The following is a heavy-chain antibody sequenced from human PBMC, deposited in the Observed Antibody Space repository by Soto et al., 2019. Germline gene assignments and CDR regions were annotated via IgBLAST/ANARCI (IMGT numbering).Heavy chain of an antibody. Sequence: PSETLSLTCTVSGGSISSSSYYWGWIRQPPGKGLEWIGSIYYSGSTYYNPSLKSRVTISVDTSKNQFSLKLSSVTAADTAVYYCARQLDSSFDYWGQGTLVTAPQ. CDR2: IYYSGST. D-gene: IGHD6-13*01. J-gene: IGHJ4*02. V-gene: IGHV4-39*01. CDR1: GGSISSSSYY. CDR3: ARQLDSSFDY.